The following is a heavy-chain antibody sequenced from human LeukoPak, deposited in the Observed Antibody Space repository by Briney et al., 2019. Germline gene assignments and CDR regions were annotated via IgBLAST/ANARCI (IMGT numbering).Heavy chain of an antibody. V-gene: IGHV1-69*06. D-gene: IGHD2-2*01. CDR2: IIPIFGTA. CDR3: ARVGGLVDSSTGWFDP. CDR1: GGTFSSYA. Sequence: GASVKVSCKASGGTFSSYAISWVRQAPGQGLEWMGGIIPIFGTANYAQKFQGRVTITADKSTSTAYMELSSLRSEDTAVYYCARVGGLVDSSTGWFDPWGQGTLVTVSS. J-gene: IGHJ5*02.